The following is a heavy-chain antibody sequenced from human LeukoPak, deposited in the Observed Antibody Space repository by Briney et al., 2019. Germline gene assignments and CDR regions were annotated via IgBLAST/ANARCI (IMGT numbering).Heavy chain of an antibody. CDR3: ALIRDTHEDGP. D-gene: IGHD5-18*01. CDR1: GFTFSSYW. Sequence: PGGSLRLSCEASGFTFSSYWIHWVRQAPGKGLAWVSRINTDGSYTSYADSVRGRFTISRDNAKNTLYLQMHSLRAEDTAVYYCALIRDTHEDGPWGQETLVTVSS. J-gene: IGHJ5*02. CDR2: INTDGSYT. V-gene: IGHV3-74*01.